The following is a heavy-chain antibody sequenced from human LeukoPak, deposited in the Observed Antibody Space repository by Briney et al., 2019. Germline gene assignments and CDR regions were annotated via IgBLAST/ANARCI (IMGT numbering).Heavy chain of an antibody. CDR3: ARGSRNYNNYEGADY. Sequence: PSETLSLTCAVYGWAFSGYYWSWIRQPPGKGLEWIGEINHSGDTKYNPSLKSRVSMSVDVSKDQFSLKLTSLTAADTAVYYCARGSRNYNNYEGADYWGQGTLVTVSS. CDR2: INHSGDT. J-gene: IGHJ4*02. D-gene: IGHD4-11*01. V-gene: IGHV4-34*01. CDR1: GWAFSGYY.